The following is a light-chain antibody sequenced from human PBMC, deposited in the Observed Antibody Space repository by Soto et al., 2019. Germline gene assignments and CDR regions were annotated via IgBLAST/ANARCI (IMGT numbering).Light chain of an antibody. J-gene: IGKJ1*01. V-gene: IGKV3-20*01. CDR1: QTVRNNY. CDR3: QKSGDSQWT. CDR2: DAS. Sequence: EFVLTQSPGTLSLSPGERATLSCRASQTVRNNYLAWYQQKPGQAPRLLIYDASSRATGIPDRFSGSGSGTDFTLTISGLEPEDFAVYYCQKSGDSQWTCGQGTKGDIK.